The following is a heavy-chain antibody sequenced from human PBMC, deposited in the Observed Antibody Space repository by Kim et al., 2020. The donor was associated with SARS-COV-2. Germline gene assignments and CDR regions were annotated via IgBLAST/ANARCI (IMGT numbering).Heavy chain of an antibody. CDR3: ARGSSGLIVVDHFDY. D-gene: IGHD3-22*01. Sequence: PSLKSRVTISVDTSKNQFSLKLSSVTAADTAVYYCARGSSGLIVVDHFDYWGQGTLVTVSS. V-gene: IGHV4-31*02. J-gene: IGHJ4*02.